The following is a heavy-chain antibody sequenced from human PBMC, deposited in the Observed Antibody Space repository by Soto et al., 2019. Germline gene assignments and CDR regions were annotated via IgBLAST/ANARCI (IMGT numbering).Heavy chain of an antibody. CDR2: INPNGGST. Sequence: QVQLVQSGAEVKRPGASVKLSCRASGYTFTSSNIPWVRQAPGQGLEWMAIINPNGGSTNYAQKCQGRVTMTRDTSTTTVYMELSSLTSEDTAVYYCARSLMEGDYWGQGTLVTVSS. D-gene: IGHD1-1*01. J-gene: IGHJ4*02. V-gene: IGHV1-46*03. CDR3: ARSLMEGDY. CDR1: GYTFTSSN.